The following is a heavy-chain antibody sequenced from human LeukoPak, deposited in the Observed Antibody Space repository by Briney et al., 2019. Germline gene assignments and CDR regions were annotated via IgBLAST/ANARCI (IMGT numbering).Heavy chain of an antibody. V-gene: IGHV4-39*02. CDR1: GGSISSSSFY. Sequence: SETLSLTCTVSGGSISSSSFYWGWIRQPPGKGLEWIGSIYYSGTTYYNPSLKSRVTISVDTSKNQFSLKLSSMTAADTAVYYCARDYSDSSGYPGYFDYWGQGTLVTVSS. D-gene: IGHD3-22*01. CDR3: ARDYSDSSGYPGYFDY. CDR2: IYYSGTT. J-gene: IGHJ4*02.